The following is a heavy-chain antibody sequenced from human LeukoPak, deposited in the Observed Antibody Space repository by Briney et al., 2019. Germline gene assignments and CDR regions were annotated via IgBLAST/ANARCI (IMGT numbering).Heavy chain of an antibody. CDR3: ARGSGYNYGFPDY. D-gene: IGHD5-18*01. V-gene: IGHV3-53*01. J-gene: IGHJ4*02. CDR1: GFTLNNNY. CDR2: IYSGDIT. Sequence: PGGSLRLSCAASGFTLNNNYMSWVRQAPGKGLEWVSVIYSGDITYYADSVKGRFTISRDNSKNTLYLQMNSLRAEDTAVYYCARGSGYNYGFPDYWGQGTLVTVSS.